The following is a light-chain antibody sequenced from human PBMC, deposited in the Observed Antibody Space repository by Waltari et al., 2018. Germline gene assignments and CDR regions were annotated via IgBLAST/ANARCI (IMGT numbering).Light chain of an antibody. J-gene: IGLJ3*02. CDR2: GQD. CDR1: SLRRYY. Sequence: SSELTQDPAVSVALGQTVRITCKGDSLRRYYASWYQQRPGQAPRLVLYGQDNRPSGIPDRFSGSTSGDTASLTITGAQAEDEADYYCHSRDTISTRVFVGGTRLTV. CDR3: HSRDTISTRV. V-gene: IGLV3-19*01.